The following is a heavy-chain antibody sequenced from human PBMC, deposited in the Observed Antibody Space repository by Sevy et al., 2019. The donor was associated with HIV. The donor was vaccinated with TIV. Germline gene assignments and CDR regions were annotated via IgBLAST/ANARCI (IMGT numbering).Heavy chain of an antibody. CDR3: ARDGGRYCSMTSCQYGMDV. Sequence: SETLSLTCTVSGGSISSYYWSWIRQPPGKGLEWIGYIYYSGSTNYNPSLKSRVTISVDTSKNQFSLKLSSVTAADTAVYYCARDGGRYCSMTSCQYGMDVWGQGTTVTVSS. V-gene: IGHV4-59*01. CDR2: IYYSGST. D-gene: IGHD2-2*01. J-gene: IGHJ6*02. CDR1: GGSISSYY.